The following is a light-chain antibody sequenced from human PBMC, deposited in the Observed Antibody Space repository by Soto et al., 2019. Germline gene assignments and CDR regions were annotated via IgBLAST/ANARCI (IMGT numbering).Light chain of an antibody. CDR3: SSYAATNNYV. J-gene: IGLJ1*01. V-gene: IGLV2-8*01. CDR1: SSDVGRYNF. Sequence: QSALTQPPSASGSPGQSVTISCTGTSSDVGRYNFVSWYQQHPGKAPQLIIYEVTKRPSGVPERFSGSKSGNTASLTVSGLEAEDEADYYCSSYAATNNYVFGCGTKVTVL. CDR2: EVT.